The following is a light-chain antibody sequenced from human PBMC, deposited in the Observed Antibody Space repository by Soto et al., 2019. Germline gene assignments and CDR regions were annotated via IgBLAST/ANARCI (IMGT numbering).Light chain of an antibody. V-gene: IGKV3-15*01. CDR3: QQGHNWLLT. CDR2: SAS. J-gene: IGKJ2*01. CDR1: QSISTE. Sequence: EIVMTQSPATLSVSPGERATLSCRASQSISTELAWYQQKPGQPPRLLIYSASTRATGVPARFTGSGSGSEFTLTISGLQSEDFAVYYCQQGHNWLLTFGQGTRLEI.